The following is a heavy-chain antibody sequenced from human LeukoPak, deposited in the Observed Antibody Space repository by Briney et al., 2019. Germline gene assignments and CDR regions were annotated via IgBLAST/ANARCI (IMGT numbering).Heavy chain of an antibody. CDR1: GGSFSGYY. CDR3: ARLIQPPRGTIFGLYDY. Sequence: SETLSLTCAVYGGSFSGYYWSWIRQPPGKGLEWIGEINHSGSTNYNPSLKSRVTISVDTSKNQFSLKLSSVTAADTAVYYCARLIQPPRGTIFGLYDYWGQGTLVTVSS. V-gene: IGHV4-34*01. CDR2: INHSGST. J-gene: IGHJ4*02. D-gene: IGHD3-3*01.